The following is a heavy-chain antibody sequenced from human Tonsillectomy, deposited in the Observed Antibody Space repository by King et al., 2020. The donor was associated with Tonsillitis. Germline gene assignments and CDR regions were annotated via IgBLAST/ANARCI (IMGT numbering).Heavy chain of an antibody. V-gene: IGHV3-23*04. J-gene: IGHJ4*02. CDR3: AKLGFSSGWYGYFDY. D-gene: IGHD6-19*01. CDR2: ISGSAGST. Sequence: VQLVESGGGLVQPGGSLRLSCAVSEFTFSSYAMTWVRQAPGKGLEWVSAISGSAGSTYYADSVKGRFTISRDNSKNTLYLQMNSLRAEDTAGYYCAKLGFSSGWYGYFDYWGQGTLVTVSS. CDR1: EFTFSSYA.